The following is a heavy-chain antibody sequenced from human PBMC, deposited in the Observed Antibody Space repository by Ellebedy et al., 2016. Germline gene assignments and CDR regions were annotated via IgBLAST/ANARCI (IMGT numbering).Heavy chain of an antibody. J-gene: IGHJ1*01. V-gene: IGHV4-34*01. CDR2: INHSGST. Sequence: GSLRLSXPVYGGSFSGYYWRWIRQPPGKGLEWIGEINHSGSTNYNPSLKSRVTISVDTSKNQFSLKLSSVTAADTAVYYCARGPRYYDILTGYYRMGYFQHWGQGTLVTVSS. CDR3: ARGPRYYDILTGYYRMGYFQH. D-gene: IGHD3-9*01. CDR1: GGSFSGYY.